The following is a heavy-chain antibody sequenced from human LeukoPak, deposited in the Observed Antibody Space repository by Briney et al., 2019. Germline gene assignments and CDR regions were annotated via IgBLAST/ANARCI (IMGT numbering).Heavy chain of an antibody. CDR2: ISGSSGYI. Sequence: GGSLRLSCAAAGFPFSTYIMNWVRQAPGKGLEWVSSISGSSGYIYYADSVKGRFTISRNNAMNSLYLQMDSLRGDDTAVYYRARDYEGDLWGQGTLVTVSS. CDR3: ARDYEGDL. J-gene: IGHJ5*02. D-gene: IGHD3-22*01. V-gene: IGHV3-21*01. CDR1: GFPFSTYI.